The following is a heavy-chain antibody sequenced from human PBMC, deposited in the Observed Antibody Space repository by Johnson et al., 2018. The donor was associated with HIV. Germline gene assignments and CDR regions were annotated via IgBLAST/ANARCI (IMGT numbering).Heavy chain of an antibody. CDR2: ISYDGSKK. Sequence: VQLVESGGGVVRPGRSLRLSCAAFGFTFSNYPMHWVRQAPGKGLEWVAVISYDGSKKYYADSVKGRFTISRDNSKNTLYLQMNSLRAEDTAVYYCAKSIAAAGTNAFDIWGQGTMVTVSS. V-gene: IGHV3-30*04. D-gene: IGHD6-13*01. J-gene: IGHJ3*02. CDR1: GFTFSNYP. CDR3: AKSIAAAGTNAFDI.